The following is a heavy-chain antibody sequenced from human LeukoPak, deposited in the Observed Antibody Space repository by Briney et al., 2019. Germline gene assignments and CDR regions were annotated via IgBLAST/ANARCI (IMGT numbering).Heavy chain of an antibody. J-gene: IGHJ4*02. CDR1: GFTFSSYA. CDR2: IKQDGSEK. Sequence: QPGGSLRLSCAASGFTFSSYAMSWVRQAPGKGLEWVANIKQDGSEKYYVDSVKGRFTISRDNAKNSLYLQMNSLRAEDTAVYYCARDIRPFDYWGQGTLVTVSS. V-gene: IGHV3-7*01. CDR3: ARDIRPFDY. D-gene: IGHD2-2*02.